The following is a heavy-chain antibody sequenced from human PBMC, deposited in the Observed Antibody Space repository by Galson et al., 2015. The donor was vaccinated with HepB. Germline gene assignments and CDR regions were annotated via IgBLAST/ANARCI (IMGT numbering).Heavy chain of an antibody. V-gene: IGHV3-30*18. Sequence: SLRLSCAASGFRFSSYGMHWVRQAPGKGLEWVADTSYDGSHKYYADSVKGRFTISRDNSKNTLYLQMNSLRAEDTAVYYCAKDGLVVATTKFGGGFDYWGQGTLVTVSS. J-gene: IGHJ4*02. D-gene: IGHD5-12*01. CDR2: TSYDGSHK. CDR3: AKDGLVVATTKFGGGFDY. CDR1: GFRFSSYG.